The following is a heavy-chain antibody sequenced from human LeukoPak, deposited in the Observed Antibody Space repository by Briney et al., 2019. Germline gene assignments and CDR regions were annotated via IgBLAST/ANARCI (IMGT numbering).Heavy chain of an antibody. D-gene: IGHD2-8*02. CDR2: IYTSGST. CDR1: GGSISSYY. V-gene: IGHV4-4*07. Sequence: SEALSLTCTVSGGSISSYYWSWIRQPAGKGLEWIGRIYTSGSTNYNPSLKSRVTMSVDTSKNQFSLKLSSVTAADTAVYYCARSKGRGTGGSFDYWGQGTLVTVSS. CDR3: ARSKGRGTGGSFDY. J-gene: IGHJ4*02.